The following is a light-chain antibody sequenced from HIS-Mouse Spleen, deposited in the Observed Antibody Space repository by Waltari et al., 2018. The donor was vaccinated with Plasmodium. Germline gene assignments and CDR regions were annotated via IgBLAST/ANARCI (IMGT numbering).Light chain of an antibody. V-gene: IGKV1-33*01. CDR3: QQYDNLPPLFT. Sequence: DIQMTQSPSSLSASVGDRVTITCQASQDISNYLNWYQQKPGKAPKLLIYDASNLETGVPARFSGSGSGTDLTFIISSLQPEDIATYYCQQYDNLPPLFTFGPGTKVDIK. J-gene: IGKJ3*01. CDR2: DAS. CDR1: QDISNY.